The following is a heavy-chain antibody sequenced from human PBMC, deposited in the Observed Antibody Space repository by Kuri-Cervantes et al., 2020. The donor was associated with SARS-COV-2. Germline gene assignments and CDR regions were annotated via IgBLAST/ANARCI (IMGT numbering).Heavy chain of an antibody. CDR3: AREYTGNAFDI. J-gene: IGHJ3*02. Sequence: GESLKISCAASGFTFSSYSMNWVRQAPGKGLEWVSSISSSSSYIYYADSVKGRFTISRDNAKNTLYLQMNSLRAEDTAVYYCAREYTGNAFDIWGQGTMVTVSS. V-gene: IGHV3-21*01. CDR1: GFTFSSYS. D-gene: IGHD5-18*01. CDR2: ISSSSSYI.